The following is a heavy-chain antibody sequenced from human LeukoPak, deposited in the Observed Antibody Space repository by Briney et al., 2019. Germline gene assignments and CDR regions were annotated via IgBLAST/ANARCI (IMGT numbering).Heavy chain of an antibody. V-gene: IGHV1-69*05. CDR1: GGTFSGYA. CDR2: IIPIFGTA. Sequence: ASVKVSCKASGGTFSGYAISWVRQAPGQGLEWMGRIIPIFGTANYAQKFQGRVTITTDESTSTAYMELSSLRSEDTAVYYCASTTYYYGSGSYRFDYWGQGTLVTVSS. D-gene: IGHD3-10*01. J-gene: IGHJ4*02. CDR3: ASTTYYYGSGSYRFDY.